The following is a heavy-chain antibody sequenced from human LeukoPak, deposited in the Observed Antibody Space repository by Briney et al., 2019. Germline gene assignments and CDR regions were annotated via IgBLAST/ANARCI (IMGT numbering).Heavy chain of an antibody. D-gene: IGHD6-13*01. CDR1: GFTFSSYT. CDR3: VKGRTGYIPDF. Sequence: GGSLRLSCAASGFTFSSYTMTWVRQAPGKGLEWVSVISGSGGTTYYADSVKGRFTISRDNSKNTLYLQMNSLRAEDTALYYCVKGRTGYIPDFWGQGTLVTVAS. V-gene: IGHV3-23*01. CDR2: ISGSGGTT. J-gene: IGHJ4*02.